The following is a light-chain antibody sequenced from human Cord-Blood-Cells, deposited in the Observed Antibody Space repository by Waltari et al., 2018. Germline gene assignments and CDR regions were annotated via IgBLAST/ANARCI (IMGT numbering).Light chain of an antibody. Sequence: SSELTQDPAVSVALGQTVRITCQGDSLSSYYASWYQQKPGQAPGLVIYGKNNRPSGIPDRFSGSSSGNTASLTITGAQAEDEADYYCNSRDSSGNHLVFGGGTKLTVL. CDR2: GKN. CDR3: NSRDSSGNHLV. CDR1: SLSSYY. V-gene: IGLV3-19*01. J-gene: IGLJ3*02.